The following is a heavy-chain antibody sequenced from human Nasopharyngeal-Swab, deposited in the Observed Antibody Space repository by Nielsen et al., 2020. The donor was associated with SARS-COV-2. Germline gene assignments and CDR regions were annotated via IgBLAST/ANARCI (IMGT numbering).Heavy chain of an antibody. Sequence: GESLKISCAASGFTFSSYGMHWVCQAPGKGLEWVAAISYDGSNKYYADSVKGRFTISRDNSKNTLYLQMNSLRAEDTAVYYCAKSMLYSSGWYGIFDAFDIWGQGTMVAVSS. CDR3: AKSMLYSSGWYGIFDAFDI. J-gene: IGHJ3*02. CDR2: ISYDGSNK. CDR1: GFTFSSYG. V-gene: IGHV3-30*18. D-gene: IGHD6-19*01.